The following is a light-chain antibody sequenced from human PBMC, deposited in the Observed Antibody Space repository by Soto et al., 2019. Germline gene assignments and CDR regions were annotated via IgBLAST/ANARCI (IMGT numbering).Light chain of an antibody. J-gene: IGKJ1*01. Sequence: IVMTQSPDTLSVSPGERATLSCRTSQTVKSNLAWYQQKPGQPPRLLIYGASTRATTTPGRFSGSGPGTEFTLTISSLQPDDFATYYCQQYNSYPTWTFGQGTKVDIK. CDR2: GAS. CDR1: QTVKSN. V-gene: IGKV3D-15*01. CDR3: QQYNSYPTWT.